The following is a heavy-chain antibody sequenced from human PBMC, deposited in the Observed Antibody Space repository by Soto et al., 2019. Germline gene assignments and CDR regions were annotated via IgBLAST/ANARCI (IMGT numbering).Heavy chain of an antibody. CDR1: GYTFTRSG. J-gene: IGHJ6*02. Sequence: QVQLVQSGAEVKKPGASVKVSCKASGYTFTRSGISWVRQAPGQGLEWMGWISTYNGDTNYAQTFQDRVTMTTDTSTSTAYMEMRSLRSDETAVYYCASEGVATYYYYGMDVWGQGTPVSVSS. D-gene: IGHD5-12*01. CDR2: ISTYNGDT. V-gene: IGHV1-18*01. CDR3: ASEGVATYYYYGMDV.